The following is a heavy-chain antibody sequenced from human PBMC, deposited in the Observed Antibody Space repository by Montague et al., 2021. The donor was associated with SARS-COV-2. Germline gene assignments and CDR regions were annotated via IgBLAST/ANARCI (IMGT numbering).Heavy chain of an antibody. V-gene: IGHV4-38-2*02. D-gene: IGHD3-3*01. Sequence: EPLSLTCSVSGFSISSGNYWGWIRQTPGKGLEWIGSRYQNGATYYSPSLKRPVTILLDTSKNQFSLSLTSVTAADTAVYYCARSGVGIFDFSYFDSWGQGSLVIVSS. CDR2: RYQNGAT. CDR3: ARSGVGIFDFSYFDS. J-gene: IGHJ4*02. CDR1: GFSISSGNY.